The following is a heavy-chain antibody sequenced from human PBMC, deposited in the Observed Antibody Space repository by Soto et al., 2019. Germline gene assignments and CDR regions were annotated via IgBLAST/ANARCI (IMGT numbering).Heavy chain of an antibody. CDR1: GYTFIHHG. J-gene: IGHJ4*02. V-gene: IGHV1-18*04. Sequence: QVQLVQSEAEVKKPGPSVKVSCEASGYTFIHHGISWVRQAPGQGLEWMGWVSGSNGNTKYAQKFQGRGTMTTETSTSTAHMELRNLRSDDTAVYFCARDFYPLAYYFDPWGQGTLVTVSS. CDR3: ARDFYPLAYYFDP. CDR2: VSGSNGNT.